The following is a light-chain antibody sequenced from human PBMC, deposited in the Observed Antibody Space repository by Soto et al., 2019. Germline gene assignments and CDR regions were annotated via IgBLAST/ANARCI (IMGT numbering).Light chain of an antibody. J-gene: IGLJ7*01. Sequence: QSVLTQPPSASGTPGQWVTISCAGSSSNIGSHTVSWFQQLHGRTPQPPLYNNNHRPSGVPDRCSGSKSGTSATLAISGLQSEDEADYYCSAWDDRLDGHVVFGGGTQLTVL. CDR1: SSNIGSHT. CDR3: SAWDDRLDGHVV. CDR2: NNN. V-gene: IGLV1-44*01.